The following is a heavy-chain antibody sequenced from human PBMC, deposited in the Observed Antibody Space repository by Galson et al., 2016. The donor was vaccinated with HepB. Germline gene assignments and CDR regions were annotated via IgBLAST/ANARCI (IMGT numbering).Heavy chain of an antibody. Sequence: ETLFLTCAVYGGSFTAHYWTWIRQHPGKGFEWIGDINHAGSTNYNPSLGSRVTISVDSSKNQLSLSLSSVTAADTAVYFCARMEKWPTAHADFWGQGTLVTVSS. D-gene: IGHD5-12*01. CDR2: INHAGST. J-gene: IGHJ4*02. CDR3: ARMEKWPTAHADF. CDR1: GGSFTAHY. V-gene: IGHV4-34*01.